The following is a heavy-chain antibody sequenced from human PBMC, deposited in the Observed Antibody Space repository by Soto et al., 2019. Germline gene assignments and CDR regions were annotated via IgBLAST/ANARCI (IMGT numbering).Heavy chain of an antibody. V-gene: IGHV3-23*01. CDR2: ISGSGSGT. CDR1: GFTFSTYA. CDR3: AKDQGNTIVGASRGFAH. J-gene: IGHJ4*01. Sequence: LRLSCAVSGFTFSTYAMNWVRQAPGKGLEWLSLISGSGSGTYYADSVKGRFTISRDNSENTLYLQMNSLRAEDTAVYYCAKDQGNTIVGASRGFAHWGHGTLVTVSS. D-gene: IGHD1-26*01.